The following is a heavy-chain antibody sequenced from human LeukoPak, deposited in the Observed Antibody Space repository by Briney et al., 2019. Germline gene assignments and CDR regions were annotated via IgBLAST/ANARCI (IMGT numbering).Heavy chain of an antibody. CDR3: ASTILGYCSGGSCYSGDDAFDI. Sequence: VASVKVSCKASGYTFTGYYMHWVRQAPGQGLEWMGWINPNSGGTNYAQKLQGRVTMTTDTSTSTAYMELRSLRSDDTAVYYCASTILGYCSGGSCYSGDDAFDIWGQGTMVTVSS. D-gene: IGHD2-15*01. CDR1: GYTFTGYY. V-gene: IGHV1-2*02. J-gene: IGHJ3*02. CDR2: INPNSGGT.